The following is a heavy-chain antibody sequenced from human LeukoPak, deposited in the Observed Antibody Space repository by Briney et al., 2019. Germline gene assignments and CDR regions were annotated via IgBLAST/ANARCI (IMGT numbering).Heavy chain of an antibody. Sequence: SETLSLTCTVSGGSISSYYRSWIRQPPGKGLEWIGYIYYSGSTNYNPSLKSRVTISVDTSKNQFSLKLSSVTAADTAVYYCARGPGITGTNIDYWGQGTLVTVSS. J-gene: IGHJ4*02. D-gene: IGHD1-20*01. CDR2: IYYSGST. CDR3: ARGPGITGTNIDY. V-gene: IGHV4-59*01. CDR1: GGSISSYY.